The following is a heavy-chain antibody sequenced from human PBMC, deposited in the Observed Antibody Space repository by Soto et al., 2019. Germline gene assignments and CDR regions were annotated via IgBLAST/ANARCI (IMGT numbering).Heavy chain of an antibody. J-gene: IGHJ4*02. CDR3: ARQEEMATINFDY. D-gene: IGHD5-12*01. Sequence: GESLKISCKGSGYSFTSYWIGWVRQMPGKGLEWMGIIYPGDSDTRYSPSFQGQVTISADKSISTAYLQWSSLKALDTAMYYCARQEEMATINFDYWGQGTLVTVSS. CDR2: IYPGDSDT. V-gene: IGHV5-51*01. CDR1: GYSFTSYW.